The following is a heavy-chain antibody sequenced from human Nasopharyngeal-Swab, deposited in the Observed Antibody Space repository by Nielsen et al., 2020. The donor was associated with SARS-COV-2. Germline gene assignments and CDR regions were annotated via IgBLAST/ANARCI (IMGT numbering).Heavy chain of an antibody. CDR2: IWYDGSNK. D-gene: IGHD2-2*01. Sequence: GGSLRPSCAASGFTFSSYGMHWVRQAPGKGLEWVAVIWYDGSNKYYADSVKGRFTISRDNSKNTLYLQMNSLRAEDTAVYYCARDRCSSTSCYYYYYMDVWGKGTTVTVSS. CDR1: GFTFSSYG. J-gene: IGHJ6*03. V-gene: IGHV3-33*01. CDR3: ARDRCSSTSCYYYYYMDV.